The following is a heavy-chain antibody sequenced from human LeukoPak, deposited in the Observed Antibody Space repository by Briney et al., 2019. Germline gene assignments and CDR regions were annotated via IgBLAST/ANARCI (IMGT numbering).Heavy chain of an antibody. CDR2: INHSGST. D-gene: IGHD6-19*01. Sequence: SETLSLTCAVYGGSFSGYYWSWVRQPPGKGLEWIGEINHSGSTNYNPSLKSRVTISVDTSKNQFSLKLSSVTAADTAVYYCARDGIAVAGSGNFDYWGQGTLVTVSS. CDR1: GGSFSGYY. J-gene: IGHJ4*02. V-gene: IGHV4-34*01. CDR3: ARDGIAVAGSGNFDY.